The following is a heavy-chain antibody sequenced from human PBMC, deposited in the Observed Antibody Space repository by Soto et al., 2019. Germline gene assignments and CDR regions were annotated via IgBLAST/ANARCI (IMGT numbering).Heavy chain of an antibody. V-gene: IGHV3-7*01. CDR2: IKHDGSNK. J-gene: IGHJ4*02. Sequence: PGGSLRLSCAASGSTFSSYWMSWVRQAPGKGLEWVANIKHDGSNKYYADSVKGRFTISRDNSKNTLYLQMNSLRAEDTAVYYCAAPISVYCSSTSCYDYWGQGTLVTVSS. CDR1: GSTFSSYW. D-gene: IGHD2-2*01. CDR3: AAPISVYCSSTSCYDY.